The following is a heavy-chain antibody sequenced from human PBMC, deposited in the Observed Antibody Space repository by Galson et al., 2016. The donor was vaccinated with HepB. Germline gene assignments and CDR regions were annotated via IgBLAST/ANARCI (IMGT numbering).Heavy chain of an antibody. CDR2: INHSGDS. J-gene: IGHJ6*02. CDR3: ARGNQWLKYYYYGMDV. D-gene: IGHD6-19*01. V-gene: IGHV4-34*01. Sequence: PPGKGLEWIGEINHSGDSEYNPSLKSPITISIDTSKNQFSLKLSSVTAADTAVYYCARGNQWLKYYYYGMDVWGQGTTVTVSS.